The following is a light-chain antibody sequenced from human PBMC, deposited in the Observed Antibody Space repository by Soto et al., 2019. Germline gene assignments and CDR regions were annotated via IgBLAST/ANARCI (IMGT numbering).Light chain of an antibody. J-gene: IGKJ2*01. V-gene: IGKV1-5*01. CDR3: EQYHSYPYT. Sequence: DIQMTQSPSTLAASVGDTVTMTCRSSSKWLAWYQKKPGKAPKLLIYDVSNLERGVPPRFSGSTSGAEFTLTINGLQPDDFATYYCEQYHSYPYTFGQGTKVDIK. CDR2: DVS. CDR1: SSSKW.